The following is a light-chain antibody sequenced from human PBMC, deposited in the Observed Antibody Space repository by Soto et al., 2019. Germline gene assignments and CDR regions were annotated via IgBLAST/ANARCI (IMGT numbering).Light chain of an antibody. V-gene: IGLV2-14*01. CDR2: EVS. CDR1: SSDVGGYDY. Sequence: QSVLTQPASVSGSPGQSITISCTGTSSDVGGYDYVSWYQLHPGKAPKLMVFEVSNRPSGVSYRFSGSKSGNTASLTISGLQAEDEADYFCSSYSISNKSVFGTGTKVTVL. CDR3: SSYSISNKSV. J-gene: IGLJ1*01.